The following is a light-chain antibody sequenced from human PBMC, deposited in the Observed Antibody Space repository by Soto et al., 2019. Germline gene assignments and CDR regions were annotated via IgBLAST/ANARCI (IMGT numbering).Light chain of an antibody. CDR2: DAS. Sequence: EIVLTQSPGSLSLSPGERATLSCRASQSVRSSFLAWYQQKPGQAPRLLIFDASRRTTGMPDWLSGSGSGIDFILTVSRLEPEDVAVYYCRQYDSSPYTFGQGTKLEIK. CDR3: RQYDSSPYT. CDR1: QSVRSSF. J-gene: IGKJ2*01. V-gene: IGKV3-20*01.